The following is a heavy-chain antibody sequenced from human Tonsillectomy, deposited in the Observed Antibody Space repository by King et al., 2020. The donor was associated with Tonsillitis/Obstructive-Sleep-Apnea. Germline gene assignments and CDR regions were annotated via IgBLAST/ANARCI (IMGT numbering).Heavy chain of an antibody. CDR1: GFPFGDYV. Sequence: VQLVESGGGLVQPGRSLRLSCTTSGFPFGDYVMSWVRQAPGKGLEWVGFIRSKAYGGTTEYAASGKSRFTISRDDSKSVAYLQMNSLKTEDTAAYYCTRRHDGRFFEPTSYYYYYLDVWGKGTTVTVSS. CDR3: TRRHDGRFFEPTSYYYYYLDV. CDR2: IRSKAYGGTT. V-gene: IGHV3-49*04. D-gene: IGHD3-3*01. J-gene: IGHJ6*03.